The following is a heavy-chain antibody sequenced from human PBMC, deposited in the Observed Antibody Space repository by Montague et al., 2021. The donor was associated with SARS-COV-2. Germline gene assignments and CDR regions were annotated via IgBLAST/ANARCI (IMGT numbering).Heavy chain of an antibody. CDR1: GDSVSNGRYY. J-gene: IGHJ4*02. V-gene: IGHV4-39*07. CDR3: VRDQGRSNWNYPDY. Sequence: SETLSLTCTVSGDSVSNGRYYWGWIRQSPGKGLEWIGTIYFLGNTYYSPSLKSRVTMSVDTSKNQFSLKLSSVTAADTAVYYCVRDQGRSNWNYPDYWGQGTLVTVSS. D-gene: IGHD1-20*01. CDR2: IYFLGNT.